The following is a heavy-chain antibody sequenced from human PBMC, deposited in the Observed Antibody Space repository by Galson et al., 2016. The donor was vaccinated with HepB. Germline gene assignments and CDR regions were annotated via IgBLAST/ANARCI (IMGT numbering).Heavy chain of an antibody. Sequence: CAISGDSVSSNSAAWNWIRQSPSRGLEWLGRTYYRSKWYNDFAVSVKSRISINPDTSKNQFSLQLSSVTPEDTAVYYCVRHHGAFDSWGQGTLVTVSS. CDR2: TYYRSKWYN. V-gene: IGHV6-1*01. D-gene: IGHD3-10*01. CDR3: VRHHGAFDS. CDR1: GDSVSSNSAA. J-gene: IGHJ4*02.